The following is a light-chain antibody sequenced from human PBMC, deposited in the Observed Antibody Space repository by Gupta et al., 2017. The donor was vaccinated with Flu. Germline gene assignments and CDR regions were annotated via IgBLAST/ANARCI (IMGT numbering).Light chain of an antibody. J-gene: IGKJ2*01. CDR3: LQHNSYPIT. Sequence: EIQMTQSPSSLSASVGGRVTIICRARQGIRNDLGWYQQKPGKAPKRLIYVASRLQSGAPTRFSGSGSATDFTLTISSLHPYDSATYYCLQHNSYPITFGQGTKLEIK. CDR1: QGIRND. CDR2: VAS. V-gene: IGKV1-17*01.